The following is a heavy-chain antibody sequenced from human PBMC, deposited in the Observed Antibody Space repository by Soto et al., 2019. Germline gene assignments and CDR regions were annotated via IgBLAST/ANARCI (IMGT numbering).Heavy chain of an antibody. V-gene: IGHV5-10-1*01. CDR2: IGPDDSQT. CDR3: PPRMTLVA. D-gene: IGHD2-15*01. Sequence: GESLKISCQVSQSSFTTYWINCVRQVPGKGLEWLGRIGPDDSQTKCRPSVSGHVKISAENSVNPAYLPWDSLKVSDTGMYYCPPRMTLVARGQGPLVNVSS. CDR1: QSSFTTYW. J-gene: IGHJ4*02.